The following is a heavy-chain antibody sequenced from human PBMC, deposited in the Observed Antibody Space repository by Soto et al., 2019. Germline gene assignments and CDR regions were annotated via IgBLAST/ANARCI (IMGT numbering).Heavy chain of an antibody. D-gene: IGHD3-22*01. CDR1: GFTFSSYG. V-gene: IGHV3-33*01. J-gene: IGHJ3*02. Sequence: QVQLVESGGGVVQPGRSLRLSCAASGFTFSSYGMHWVRQAPGKGLEWVAVIWYDGSNKYYADSVKGRFTISRDNSKNTLYLQMNSLRAEDTAVYYCARGDYDSNGAFDIWGQVTMVAVSS. CDR3: ARGDYDSNGAFDI. CDR2: IWYDGSNK.